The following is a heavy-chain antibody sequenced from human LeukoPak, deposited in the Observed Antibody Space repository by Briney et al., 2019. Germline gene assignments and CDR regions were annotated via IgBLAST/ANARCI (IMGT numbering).Heavy chain of an antibody. D-gene: IGHD4-17*01. J-gene: IGHJ6*03. V-gene: IGHV1-69*13. CDR2: IIPIFGTT. Sequence: ASVKVSCKASGGTFSSYGISWVRQAPGQGLEWMGGIIPIFGTTNYAQKFQGRVTITADESTSTAYMELSSLRSEDTAVYHCARGRVTTDYYYYMDVWGKGTTVTISS. CDR3: ARGRVTTDYYYYMDV. CDR1: GGTFSSYG.